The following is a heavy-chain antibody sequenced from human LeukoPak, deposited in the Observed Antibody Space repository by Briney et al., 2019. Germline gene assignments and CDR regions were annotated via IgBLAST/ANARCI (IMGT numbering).Heavy chain of an antibody. J-gene: IGHJ4*02. D-gene: IGHD3-10*01. Sequence: PSETLSLTCAVYGGSFSGYYWSWIRQPPGKGLEWIGEINHSGSTNYNPSLKSRVTISVDTSKNQFSLKLSSVTAADTAVYYCARYPVLLWVADYWGQGTLVTVSS. V-gene: IGHV4-34*01. CDR1: GGSFSGYY. CDR2: INHSGST. CDR3: ARYPVLLWVADY.